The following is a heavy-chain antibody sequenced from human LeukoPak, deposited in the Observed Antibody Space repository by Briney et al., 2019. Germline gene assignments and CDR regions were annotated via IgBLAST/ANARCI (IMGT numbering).Heavy chain of an antibody. J-gene: IGHJ5*02. V-gene: IGHV3-64*02. Sequence: GGSLRLSCAASGFTLSDYMHWIRQAPGKGLEYVSAISSSGDRTYYADSVNGRFTISRDISKNTLYLQMNSLRAEDTAVYYCAKDRWASGNWFDPWGQGTLVTVSS. D-gene: IGHD1-14*01. CDR1: GFTLSDY. CDR3: AKDRWASGNWFDP. CDR2: ISSSGDRT.